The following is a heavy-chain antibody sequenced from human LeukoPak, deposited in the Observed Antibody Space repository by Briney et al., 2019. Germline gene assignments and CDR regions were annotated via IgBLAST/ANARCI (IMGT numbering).Heavy chain of an antibody. D-gene: IGHD3/OR15-3a*01. CDR2: IDPNSGGT. V-gene: IGHV1-2*06. J-gene: IGHJ4*02. Sequence: GASVKVSCKASGYSFTGYYIHWVRQAPGQGPEWMGRIDPNSGGTNSAQKFQARVTLTRDMSIATVYMELSSLRSNDTAVYYCARDQARTTTWYLYMNYWGQGTLVTVSS. CDR1: GYSFTGYY. CDR3: ARDQARTTTWYLYMNY.